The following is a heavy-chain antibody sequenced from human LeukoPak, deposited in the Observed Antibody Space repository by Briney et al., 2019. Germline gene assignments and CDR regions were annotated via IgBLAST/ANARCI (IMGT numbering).Heavy chain of an antibody. CDR2: MNPNSGNT. V-gene: IGHV1-8*01. D-gene: IGHD6-19*01. CDR1: GYTFTSFD. CDR3: AKGGSGWPIDY. Sequence: ASVKVSCKASGYTFTSFDIHWVRQATGQGLERMGWMNPNSGNTGYAQKFQGTVTMTSDTSMTTAYMELSGLKSEDTAVYYCAKGGSGWPIDYWGQGTLVIVSS. J-gene: IGHJ4*02.